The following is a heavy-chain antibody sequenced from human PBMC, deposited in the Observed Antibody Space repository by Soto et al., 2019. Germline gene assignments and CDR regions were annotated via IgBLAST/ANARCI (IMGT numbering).Heavy chain of an antibody. CDR1: GGSISSGDYY. V-gene: IGHV4-30-4*01. Sequence: QVQLQESGPGLVKPSQTLSLTCTVSGGSISSGDYYWSWIRQPPGKGLEWIGYIYYSGSTYYNPSLKSRVTXSXXTSKTQFSLKLSSVTAAATAVYYGARAQGSGFLVSWGQGTLGTVSS. D-gene: IGHD3-10*01. CDR2: IYYSGST. CDR3: ARAQGSGFLVS. J-gene: IGHJ4*02.